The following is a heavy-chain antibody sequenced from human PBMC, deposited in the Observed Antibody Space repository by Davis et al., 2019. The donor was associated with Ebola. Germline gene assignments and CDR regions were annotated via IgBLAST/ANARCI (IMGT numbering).Heavy chain of an antibody. CDR2: IYRDGRT. J-gene: IGHJ4*02. V-gene: IGHV3-53*01. Sequence: GESLKISCAASGFIVSDKYMSWVRQAPGKGLEWVSVIYRDGRTYHADSVKGRFTISRDNAKNSLYLQMNSLRAEDTAVYYCARRADYWGQGTLVTVSS. CDR3: ARRADY. CDR1: GFIVSDKY.